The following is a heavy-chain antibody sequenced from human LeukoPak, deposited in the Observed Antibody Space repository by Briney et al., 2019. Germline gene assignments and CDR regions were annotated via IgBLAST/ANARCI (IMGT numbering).Heavy chain of an antibody. CDR1: GFIFSSYW. D-gene: IGHD6-19*01. V-gene: IGHV3-74*01. J-gene: IGHJ4*02. CDR2: INTDGSST. Sequence: GGSLRLSCAASGFIFSSYWMHWVRHAPGKGLAWVSRINTDGSSTSYADSVKGRFTISRDNAKNTLYLQMNSLRGDETAVYYCAKDWSYSGWSYYFDYWGQGTLVTVSS. CDR3: AKDWSYSGWSYYFDY.